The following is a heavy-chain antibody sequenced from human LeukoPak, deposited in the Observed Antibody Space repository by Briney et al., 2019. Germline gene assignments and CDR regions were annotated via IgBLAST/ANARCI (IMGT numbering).Heavy chain of an antibody. V-gene: IGHV4-39*07. CDR2: IYYSGST. J-gene: IGHJ4*02. CDR1: GGSISSSSYY. Sequence: SETLSLTCTVSGGSISSSSYYWGWIRQPPGKGLEWIGSIYYSGSTYYNPSLKSRVTISVDTSKNQFSLKLSSVTAADMAVYYCARDPSLDTAMGLFDYWGQGTLVTVSS. CDR3: ARDPSLDTAMGLFDY. D-gene: IGHD5-18*01.